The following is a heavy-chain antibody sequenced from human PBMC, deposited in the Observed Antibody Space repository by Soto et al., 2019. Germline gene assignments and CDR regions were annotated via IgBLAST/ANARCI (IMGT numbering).Heavy chain of an antibody. CDR2: ISSSSSYI. Sequence: KLGGSLRLSCAASGFTFSSYAMNWVRQAPGKGLEWVSSISSSSSYIYSADSVKGRFTISRDNAKNSLYLQMNSLRAEDTAVYYCAREDYSNFDYWGQGTLVTSPQ. D-gene: IGHD4-4*01. CDR3: AREDYSNFDY. CDR1: GFTFSSYA. J-gene: IGHJ4*02. V-gene: IGHV3-21*01.